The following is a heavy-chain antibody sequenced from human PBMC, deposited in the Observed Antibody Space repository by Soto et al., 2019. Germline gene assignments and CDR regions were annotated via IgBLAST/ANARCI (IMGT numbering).Heavy chain of an antibody. Sequence: QVPLVESGGGVVQPGRSLRLSCAASGFTFSSYGMHWVRQAPGKGLEWVAVIWYDGSNKYYADSVKGRFTISRDNSTNTLYLQMNSLRAEDTAVYYCARESDFHDAFDIWGQGTMVTVSS. CDR3: ARESDFHDAFDI. CDR1: GFTFSSYG. D-gene: IGHD2-21*02. CDR2: IWYDGSNK. V-gene: IGHV3-33*01. J-gene: IGHJ3*02.